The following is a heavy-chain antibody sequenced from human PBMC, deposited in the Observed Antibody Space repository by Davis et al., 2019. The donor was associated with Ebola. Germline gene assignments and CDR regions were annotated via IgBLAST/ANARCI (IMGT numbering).Heavy chain of an antibody. J-gene: IGHJ2*01. V-gene: IGHV3-74*01. Sequence: ESLKIPCAASGFTFSSYWMHWVRQAPGKGLVWVSRLNSDGSSTSYADSVKGRFTISRDNAKNTLYLQLNSLRAEDTAVYYCARTGTSYYWYFDLWGRGTLVTVSS. CDR1: GFTFSSYW. CDR3: ARTGTSYYWYFDL. D-gene: IGHD1-14*01. CDR2: LNSDGSST.